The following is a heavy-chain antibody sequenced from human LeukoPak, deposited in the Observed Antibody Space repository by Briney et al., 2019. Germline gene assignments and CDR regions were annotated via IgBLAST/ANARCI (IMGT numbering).Heavy chain of an antibody. CDR1: GASTDRRVSTISYY. J-gene: IGHJ4*02. D-gene: IGHD3-22*01. CDR3: ATNSSGSALDY. CDR2: IYNIGSV. Sequence: PSETLSLTCTVSGASTDRRVSTISYYWSWIRQFPGKGLEWIGNIYNIGSVTYKPSLRSRVTMSIDMSKKQFSLRLTSVTAADTAVYFCATNSSGSALDYWGQGILVTVSS. V-gene: IGHV4-61*05.